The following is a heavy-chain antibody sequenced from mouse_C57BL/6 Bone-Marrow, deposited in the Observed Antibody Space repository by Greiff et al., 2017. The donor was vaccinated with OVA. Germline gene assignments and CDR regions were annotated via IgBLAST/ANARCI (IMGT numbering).Heavy chain of an antibody. CDR2: ISSGSSTI. CDR3: AKPYYSNYSYAMDY. CDR1: GFTFSDYG. V-gene: IGHV5-17*01. Sequence: EVKLMESGGGLVKPGGSLKLSCAASGFTFSDYGLHWVRQAPEKGLEWVAYISSGSSTIYYADTVKGRFTISRDNAKNTLFLQMTSLRSEDTAMYYCAKPYYSNYSYAMDYWGQGTSVTVSS. D-gene: IGHD2-5*01. J-gene: IGHJ4*01.